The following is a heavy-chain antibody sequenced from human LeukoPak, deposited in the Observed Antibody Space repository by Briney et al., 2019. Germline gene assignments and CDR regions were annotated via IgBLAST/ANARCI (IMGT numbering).Heavy chain of an antibody. J-gene: IGHJ4*02. CDR1: GGSFSGHY. D-gene: IGHD1-26*01. CDR3: ARGSVVGATNFDY. Sequence: SETLSLTCAVYGGSFSGHYWSWIRQPPGKGLEWIGEINHSGSTNYNPSLKSRVTISVDTSKNQFSLKLSSVTAADTAVYYCARGSVVGATNFDYWGQGTLVTVSS. V-gene: IGHV4-34*01. CDR2: INHSGST.